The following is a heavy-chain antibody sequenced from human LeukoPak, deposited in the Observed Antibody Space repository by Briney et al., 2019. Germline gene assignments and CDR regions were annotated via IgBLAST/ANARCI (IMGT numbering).Heavy chain of an antibody. V-gene: IGHV4-59*01. Sequence: SETLSLTCTVSGGSISTSYWSWIRQPPGKGLEWIGYIYYSASNYNPSLKSRVTISVDTSKNQFSLKLTSVTAADTAVYYCARGHHYYDSSAYFEEYWYFDLWGRGTLVTVSS. CDR3: ARGHHYYDSSAYFEEYWYFDL. CDR2: IYYSAS. D-gene: IGHD3-22*01. J-gene: IGHJ2*01. CDR1: GGSISTSY.